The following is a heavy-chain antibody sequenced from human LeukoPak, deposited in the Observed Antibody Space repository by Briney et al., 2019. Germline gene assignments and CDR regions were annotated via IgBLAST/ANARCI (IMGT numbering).Heavy chain of an antibody. Sequence: SETLSLTCTVSGGSISGYYWSWIRQPAGKGLEWIGRIYTSGSTNYNPSLKSRVTMSVDTSKNQFSLKLSSVTAADTAVYYCARSRPMVRGPKYYFDYWGQGTLVTVSS. CDR1: GGSISGYY. D-gene: IGHD3-10*01. CDR3: ARSRPMVRGPKYYFDY. J-gene: IGHJ4*02. CDR2: IYTSGST. V-gene: IGHV4-4*07.